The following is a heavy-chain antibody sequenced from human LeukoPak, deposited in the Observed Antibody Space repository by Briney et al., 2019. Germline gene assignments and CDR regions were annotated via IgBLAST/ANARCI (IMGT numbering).Heavy chain of an antibody. CDR1: GYTFTGHY. J-gene: IGHJ5*02. Sequence: ASVKVSCKAAGYTFTGHYLHWVRQAPGQGLKWMGWIDPKSGGSNYAPKFEGRVTMTRDTSITTAYMELHRLTSDDTAVYYCARFYCSISDCYGQTNWFDPWGQGTLVTVSS. D-gene: IGHD2-2*01. CDR2: IDPKSGGS. CDR3: ARFYCSISDCYGQTNWFDP. V-gene: IGHV1-2*02.